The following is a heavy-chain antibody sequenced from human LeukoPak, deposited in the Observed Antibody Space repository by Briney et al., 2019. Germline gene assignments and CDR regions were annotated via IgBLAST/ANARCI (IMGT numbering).Heavy chain of an antibody. CDR3: ARRYTSSWCLDS. CDR1: GFTVSSNY. J-gene: IGHJ4*02. V-gene: IGHV3-53*01. CDR2: IYTGGAT. D-gene: IGHD6-13*01. Sequence: PGGSLRLSCAASGFTVSSNYMSWVRQAPGKGLEWVSIIYTGGATYYADSVKGRFTISRDNSKNTLYLQMISLRAEDTAVYYCARRYTSSWCLDSWGQGTLVTVSS.